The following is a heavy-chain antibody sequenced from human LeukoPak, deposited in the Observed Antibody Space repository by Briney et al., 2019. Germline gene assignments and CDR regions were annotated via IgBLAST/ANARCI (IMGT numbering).Heavy chain of an antibody. CDR2: FSGSGST. D-gene: IGHD3-22*01. V-gene: IGHV4-4*07. Sequence: PSETLSLTCTVSGGSISGYYWSWVRQPAGKGLEWIARFSGSGSTNYNPSLKSRVTLSVDTSKNQFSLKLSSVTAADTAVYYCARDRTYYDSTGYYFDFWGQGTPVTVSS. CDR3: ARDRTYYDSTGYYFDF. J-gene: IGHJ4*02. CDR1: GGSISGYY.